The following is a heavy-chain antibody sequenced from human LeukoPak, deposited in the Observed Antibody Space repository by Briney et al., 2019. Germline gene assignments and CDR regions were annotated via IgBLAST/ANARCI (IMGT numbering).Heavy chain of an antibody. V-gene: IGHV3-21*01. CDR2: ISDTSSYI. Sequence: GGSLRLSCAASGFTFSTYGMNWVRQPPGKGLEWVSSISDTSSYIYYADSVKGRFTISRDNAKNSLHLQMNSLRPEDTAVYYCASTGVSNYYDSSGYLNWGQGNLVTVSS. CDR1: GFTFSTYG. D-gene: IGHD3-22*01. J-gene: IGHJ4*02. CDR3: ASTGVSNYYDSSGYLN.